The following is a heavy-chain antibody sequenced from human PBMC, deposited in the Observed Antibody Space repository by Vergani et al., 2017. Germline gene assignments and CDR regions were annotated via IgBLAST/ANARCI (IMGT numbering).Heavy chain of an antibody. CDR2: INHSGST. CDR3: ARSAVGSFGRFVFWFDP. CDR1: GGSFSGYY. J-gene: IGHJ5*02. Sequence: QVQLQQWGAGLLKPSETLSLTCAVYGGSFSGYYWSWIRQPPGKGLEWIGEINHSGSTNYNPSRKSRVTISVDTSKNQFSLKLSSVTAADTAVYYCARSAVGSFGRFVFWFDPWGQGTLVTVSS. V-gene: IGHV4-34*01. D-gene: IGHD1-26*01.